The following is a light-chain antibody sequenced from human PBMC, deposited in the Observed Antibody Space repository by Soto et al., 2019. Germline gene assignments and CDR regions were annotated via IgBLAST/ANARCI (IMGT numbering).Light chain of an antibody. J-gene: IGKJ5*01. V-gene: IGKV1-5*01. CDR3: QQFNRYTIT. CDR1: QTISRW. CDR2: EAS. Sequence: DIQMTKSPSTLSASVRDRVTITCRASQTISRWLTWYQQKPGKAPKLMIYEASNLESGVPSRFSGSGSGPEFTRTIGGLQPDDFETDDCQQFNRYTITFGQGTRLEIK.